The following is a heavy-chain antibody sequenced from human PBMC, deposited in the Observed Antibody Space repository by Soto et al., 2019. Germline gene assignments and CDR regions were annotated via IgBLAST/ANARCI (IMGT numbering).Heavy chain of an antibody. CDR1: GFILSSYE. D-gene: IGHD6-13*01. CDR3: ARGKQPRIYKSQGMHV. V-gene: IGHV3-48*03. J-gene: IGHJ6*02. CDR2: ISSTGSII. Sequence: PGGSLRLSCAASGFILSSYEVNWVRQAPGKGLEWVSYISSTGSIIYYADSVKGRFTISRDNAKNSLYLQLNSLRAEDTAVYYCARGKQPRIYKSQGMHVWGQATTVSVSS.